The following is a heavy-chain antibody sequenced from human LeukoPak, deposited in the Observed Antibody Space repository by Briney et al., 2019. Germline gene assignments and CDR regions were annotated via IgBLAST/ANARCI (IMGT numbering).Heavy chain of an antibody. CDR1: GFTFSDYW. CDR3: AKDLPTIYGYPPDAFDI. CDR2: INSDGSAT. J-gene: IGHJ3*02. Sequence: GGSLRLSCAASGFTFSDYWMPWVRQAPRKGLVWVSRINSDGSATTYADSVKGRFTISGDNAKNTVYLQMNSLRAEDTAVYYCAKDLPTIYGYPPDAFDIWGQGTMVTVSS. D-gene: IGHD5-24*01. V-gene: IGHV3-74*01.